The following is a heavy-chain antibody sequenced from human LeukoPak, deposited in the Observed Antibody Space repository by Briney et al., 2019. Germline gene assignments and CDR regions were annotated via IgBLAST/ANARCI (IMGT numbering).Heavy chain of an antibody. CDR3: ARYSSSSGGASHYFDY. D-gene: IGHD6-6*01. CDR1: GFSLRSYW. Sequence: GGSLRLSCAVSGFSLRSYWMHWVRQAPGKGLVWVSRISGDGSMTNYADSVKGRFTISRDNAKNTVYLQMNSLRAEDPAVDYCARYSSSSGGASHYFDYWGQGTLVTVSS. J-gene: IGHJ4*02. V-gene: IGHV3-74*01. CDR2: ISGDGSMT.